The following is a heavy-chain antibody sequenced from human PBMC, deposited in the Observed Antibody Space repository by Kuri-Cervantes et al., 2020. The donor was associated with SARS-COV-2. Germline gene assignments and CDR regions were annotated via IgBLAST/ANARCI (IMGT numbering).Heavy chain of an antibody. Sequence: SQTLSLTCAVFGGSFSGYYWTWIRQPPGKGLEWIGEVNHSGSTNYNPSLKSRVTISVDTSKNQFSLKLSSVTAADTAVYYCARVRGSHYYYYYMDVWGKGTTVTVSS. V-gene: IGHV4-34*01. CDR3: ARVRGSHYYYYYMDV. CDR2: VNHSGST. D-gene: IGHD6-13*01. J-gene: IGHJ6*03. CDR1: GGSFSGYY.